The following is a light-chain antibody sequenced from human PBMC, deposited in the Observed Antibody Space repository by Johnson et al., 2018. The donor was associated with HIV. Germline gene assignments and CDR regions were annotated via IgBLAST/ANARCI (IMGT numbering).Light chain of an antibody. CDR2: DNN. V-gene: IGLV1-51*01. CDR1: SSNIGRNY. Sequence: QLVLTQPPSVSAAPGQKVTISCYGSSSNIGRNYVSWYQQLPGTAPKLLIFDNNKRPSGIPDRFSSSKSGTSATLGITGLQTGDEADYYCGTWDSSLSAAVFGTGTKVTVL. CDR3: GTWDSSLSAAV. J-gene: IGLJ1*01.